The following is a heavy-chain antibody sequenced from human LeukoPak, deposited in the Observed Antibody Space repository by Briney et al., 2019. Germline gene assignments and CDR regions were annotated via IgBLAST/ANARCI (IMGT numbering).Heavy chain of an antibody. CDR3: AKVPYGSGTRGGFDY. CDR1: GFTFSSYG. V-gene: IGHV3-23*01. J-gene: IGHJ4*02. D-gene: IGHD3-10*01. CDR2: ISGSGDFT. Sequence: GGTLRLSCAASGFTFSSYGMSWVRQAPGKGLEWVSAISGSGDFTYYADSVKGRFTISRDNSKNTLYLQMNSLRAEDTALYYCAKVPYGSGTRGGFDYWGQGTLVTVSS.